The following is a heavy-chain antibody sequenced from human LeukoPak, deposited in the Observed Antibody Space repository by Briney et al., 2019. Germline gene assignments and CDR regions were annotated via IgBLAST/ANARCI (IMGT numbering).Heavy chain of an antibody. CDR3: ANARLVVTAAEY. D-gene: IGHD2-21*02. J-gene: IGHJ4*02. V-gene: IGHV3-23*01. Sequence: PGGSLRLSCAASGFTFSSYAMSWVRQAPGKGLEWVSTITSSGGRTYYADSVKGRFTISRDNSKNTLYLQMNSLRVEDTAVYYCANARLVVTAAEYWGQGTLVTVSS. CDR2: ITSSGGRT. CDR1: GFTFSSYA.